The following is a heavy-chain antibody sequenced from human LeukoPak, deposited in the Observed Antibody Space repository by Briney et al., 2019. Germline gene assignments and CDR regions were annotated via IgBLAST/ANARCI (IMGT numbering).Heavy chain of an antibody. CDR3: HRGYCSGGSCPNWFDP. V-gene: IGHV4-39*01. CDR2: IYYSGST. D-gene: IGHD2-15*01. Sequence: PSETLSLTCTVSGGSISSSSYYWGWIRQPPGKGLEWIGSIYYSGSTYYNPSLKSRVTISVDTSKNQFSLKLSSVTAADTAVYYCHRGYCSGGSCPNWFDPWGQGTLVTVSS. J-gene: IGHJ5*02. CDR1: GGSISSSSYY.